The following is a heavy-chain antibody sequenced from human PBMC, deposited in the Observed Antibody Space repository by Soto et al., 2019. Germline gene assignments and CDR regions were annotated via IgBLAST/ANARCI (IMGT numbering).Heavy chain of an antibody. CDR2: ISAYNGNT. J-gene: IGHJ5*02. V-gene: IGHV1-18*01. Sequence: ASMKVSCKTAGYTFTSYGISWVRQAPGQGLEWMGWISAYNGNTNYAQKLQGRVTMTTDTSTSTAYMELRSLRSDDTAVYYCARDASDPITIFGVVPVWFDPWGQGTLVTV. CDR3: ARDASDPITIFGVVPVWFDP. D-gene: IGHD3-3*01. CDR1: GYTFTSYG.